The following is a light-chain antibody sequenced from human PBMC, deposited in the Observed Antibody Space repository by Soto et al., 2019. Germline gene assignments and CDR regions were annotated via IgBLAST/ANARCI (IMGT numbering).Light chain of an antibody. Sequence: QSALTQPPSASGSPGQSVTISCTGTSSDVGNYNSVSWYQQHPGKAPKVMIYEVIKRPSGVPDRFSGSKSGNTASLTVSGLQAEDEADYYCSSYTDSNKIVFGTGTKLTVL. CDR3: SSYTDSNKIV. J-gene: IGLJ1*01. CDR1: SSDVGNYNS. CDR2: EVI. V-gene: IGLV2-8*01.